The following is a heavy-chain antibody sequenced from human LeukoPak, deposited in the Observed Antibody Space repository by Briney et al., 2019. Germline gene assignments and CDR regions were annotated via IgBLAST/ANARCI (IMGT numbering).Heavy chain of an antibody. CDR3: ARETLAAARDYYYYMDV. V-gene: IGHV4-59*01. D-gene: IGHD6-13*01. CDR1: GGSFSGYY. Sequence: PSETLSLTCAVYGGSFSGYYWSWIRQPPGKGLEWIGYIYYSGSTNYNPSLKSRVTISVDTSKNQFSLKLSSVTAADTAVYYCARETLAAARDYYYYMDVWGKGTTVTVSS. CDR2: IYYSGST. J-gene: IGHJ6*03.